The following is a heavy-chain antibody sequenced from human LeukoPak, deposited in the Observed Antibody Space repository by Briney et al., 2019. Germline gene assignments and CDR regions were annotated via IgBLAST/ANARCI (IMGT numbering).Heavy chain of an antibody. CDR2: IYYSGST. Sequence: SETLSLTCTVSGGSISSYYWSWIRQPPGKGLEWIGHIYYSGSTNYNPSLKSRVTISVDTSKNQFSLKLSSVTAADTAVYYCARDILTGYYSGWFDPWGQGTLVTISS. V-gene: IGHV4-59*01. D-gene: IGHD3-9*01. CDR1: GGSISSYY. CDR3: ARDILTGYYSGWFDP. J-gene: IGHJ5*02.